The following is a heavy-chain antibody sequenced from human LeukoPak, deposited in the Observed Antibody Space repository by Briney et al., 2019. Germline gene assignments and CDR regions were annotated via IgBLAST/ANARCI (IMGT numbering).Heavy chain of an antibody. D-gene: IGHD3-10*01. CDR2: IHPGDSAT. Sequence: GESLKISCKGSGYSFTSYWISWVRQMPGEGLEWMGLIHPGDSATRYSPSFQGQVTISADKSISTAYLQWSSLKASDTAIYYCATLWFGELAGIQHWGQGTLVTVSS. J-gene: IGHJ1*01. CDR1: GYSFTSYW. V-gene: IGHV5-51*01. CDR3: ATLWFGELAGIQH.